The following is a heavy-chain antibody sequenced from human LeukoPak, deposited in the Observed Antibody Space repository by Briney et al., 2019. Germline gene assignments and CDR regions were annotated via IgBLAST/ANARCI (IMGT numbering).Heavy chain of an antibody. V-gene: IGHV5-51*01. D-gene: IGHD3-10*01. CDR3: ARGVGPWSLGMDV. CDR2: INPVDSET. J-gene: IGHJ6*02. Sequence: GESLKISCKGSGYRFTDHWIAWVRQMPGKGLECMGIINPVDSETRYSPSFQGQVAISADKSISTAYLQWSSLKASDTAMYYCARGVGPWSLGMDVWGLGTTVTVSS. CDR1: GYRFTDHW.